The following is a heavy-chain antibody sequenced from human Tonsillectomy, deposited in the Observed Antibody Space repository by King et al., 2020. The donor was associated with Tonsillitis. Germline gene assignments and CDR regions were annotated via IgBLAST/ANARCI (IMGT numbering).Heavy chain of an antibody. D-gene: IGHD4-17*01. CDR2: IYSGGST. CDR3: ARDPLGETNDYGYSQPDY. Sequence: VQLVESGGGLVQPGGSLRLSCAASGFTVSSNYMSWVRQAPGKGLEWVSVIYSGGSTYYADSVKGRFTISSDNSKNTLYLQMNSLRAEDTAVYYCARDPLGETNDYGYSQPDYWGQGTLVTVSS. J-gene: IGHJ4*02. CDR1: GFTVSSNY. V-gene: IGHV3-66*01.